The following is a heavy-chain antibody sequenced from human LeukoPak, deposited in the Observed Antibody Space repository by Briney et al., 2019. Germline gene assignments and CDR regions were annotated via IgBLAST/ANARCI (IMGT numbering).Heavy chain of an antibody. Sequence: GASVKVSCKASGYTFTSYGISWVRQAPGQGLEWMGWISAYNGNTNYAQKLQGRVTMTTDTSTSTAYMELRSLRSDDTAVYYCARDDGGWYVPPFDPWGQGTLVTVSS. D-gene: IGHD6-19*01. CDR1: GYTFTSYG. J-gene: IGHJ5*02. CDR3: ARDDGGWYVPPFDP. V-gene: IGHV1-18*01. CDR2: ISAYNGNT.